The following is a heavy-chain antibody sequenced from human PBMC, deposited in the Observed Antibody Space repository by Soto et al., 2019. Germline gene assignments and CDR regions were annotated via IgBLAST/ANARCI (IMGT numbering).Heavy chain of an antibody. V-gene: IGHV1-18*01. D-gene: IGHD1-7*01. CDR3: ARASRYYWNYMMY. CDR1: GYTFSNDA. Sequence: QVQLVQSGAEVKKPGASVKVSCKASGYTFSNDAITWVRQAPGQGLEWMGWVSAYNGNTNYAQKFKGRVTMTTDTSTSTAYMEIRSLRYDDTAVHFCARASRYYWNYMMYWGQGTLVTVSS. CDR2: VSAYNGNT. J-gene: IGHJ4*02.